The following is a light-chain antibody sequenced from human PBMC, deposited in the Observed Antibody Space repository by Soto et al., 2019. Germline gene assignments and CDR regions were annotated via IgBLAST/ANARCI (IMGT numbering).Light chain of an antibody. CDR3: SSYTGSSTYV. Sequence: QSVLAQPASVSGSPGQSITISCTGTSSDVGGYDYVSWYQQHPGKAPKLMIYEVSYRPSGVSNRFSGSKSGNTASLTISGLQAEEEADYYCSSYTGSSTYVFGPGTKVTVL. J-gene: IGLJ1*01. CDR2: EVS. CDR1: SSDVGGYDY. V-gene: IGLV2-14*01.